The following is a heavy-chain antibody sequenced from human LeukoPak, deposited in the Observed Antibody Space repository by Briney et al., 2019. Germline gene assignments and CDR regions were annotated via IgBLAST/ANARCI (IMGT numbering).Heavy chain of an antibody. J-gene: IGHJ5*02. CDR2: VSAYNGNT. Sequence: GASVKVSCKASGYTFPSYGISWVRQAPGQGLEWMGWVSAYNGNTNYAQKLQGRVTMTTDTSTSTAYMELRSLRSDDTAIYYCARVITMVRGGGKHWFDPWGQGTLVTVSS. CDR3: ARVITMVRGGGKHWFDP. D-gene: IGHD3-10*01. V-gene: IGHV1-18*01. CDR1: GYTFPSYG.